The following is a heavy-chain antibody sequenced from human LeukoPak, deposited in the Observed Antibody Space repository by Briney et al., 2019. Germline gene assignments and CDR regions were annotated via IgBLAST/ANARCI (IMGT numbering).Heavy chain of an antibody. D-gene: IGHD5-18*01. CDR3: ARLRGYSYGLDY. CDR2: ISGSGGST. J-gene: IGHJ4*02. CDR1: GFTFSSYA. Sequence: GGSLRLSCAASGFTFSSYAMSWVRQAPGKGLEWVSAISGSGGSTYYADSVKGRFTISRDTAKNSLYLQMNSLRAEDTAVYYCARLRGYSYGLDYWGQGILVTVSS. V-gene: IGHV3-23*01.